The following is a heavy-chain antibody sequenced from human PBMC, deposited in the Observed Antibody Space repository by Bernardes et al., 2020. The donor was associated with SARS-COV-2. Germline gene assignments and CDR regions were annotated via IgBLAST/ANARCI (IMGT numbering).Heavy chain of an antibody. D-gene: IGHD2-2*01. V-gene: IGHV4-34*01. CDR2: IIHSGST. CDR3: VRGLLYCSSTSCPGGYRPPDY. J-gene: IGHJ4*02. Sequence: SETLSLTCAVYGGSFSGYYWSWIRQPPGKGLEWIGEIIHSGSTNYNPSLKSRVTISVDTSKNQFSLKLSSVTAADTAVYYCVRGLLYCSSTSCPGGYRPPDYWGQGTLVTVSS. CDR1: GGSFSGYY.